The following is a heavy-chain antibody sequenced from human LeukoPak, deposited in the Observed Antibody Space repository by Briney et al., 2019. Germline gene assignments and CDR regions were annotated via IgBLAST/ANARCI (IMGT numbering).Heavy chain of an antibody. Sequence: SVKVSCKASGGTFSSYAISWVRQAPGQGLEWMGGIIPIFGTANYAQKFQGRVTITADESTSTAYMELSSLRSEDTAVYYCAKWQERWVALLEYWGQGTLVTVSS. CDR1: GGTFSSYA. J-gene: IGHJ4*02. D-gene: IGHD4-23*01. V-gene: IGHV1-69*01. CDR2: IIPIFGTA. CDR3: AKWQERWVALLEY.